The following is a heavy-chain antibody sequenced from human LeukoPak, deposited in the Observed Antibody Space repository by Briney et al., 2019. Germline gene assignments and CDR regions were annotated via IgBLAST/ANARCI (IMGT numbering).Heavy chain of an antibody. J-gene: IGHJ4*02. CDR3: ARDPSSSYPLDY. CDR1: GYTFTGYY. Sequence: ASVKVSCKASGYTFTGYYMHWVRQAPGQGLEWMGWINPTSGGTNYAQKFQGRVTMTRDTSISTAYMELSRLRSDDTAVYYCARDPSSSYPLDYWGQGTLVTVSS. CDR2: INPTSGGT. V-gene: IGHV1-2*02. D-gene: IGHD6-6*01.